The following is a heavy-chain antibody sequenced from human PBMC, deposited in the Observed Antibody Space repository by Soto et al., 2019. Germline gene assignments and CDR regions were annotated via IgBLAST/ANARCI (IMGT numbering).Heavy chain of an antibody. CDR2: INAGNGNT. J-gene: IGHJ5*02. D-gene: IGHD2-15*01. Sequence: ASVKVSCKASGYTFTSYAMHWVRQAPGQRLEWMGWINAGNGNTKYSQKFQGRVTITRDTSASTAYMELSSLRSEDTAVYYCARDVVVVVAATVKYNWFDPWGQGTLVTVSS. CDR1: GYTFTSYA. CDR3: ARDVVVVVAATVKYNWFDP. V-gene: IGHV1-3*01.